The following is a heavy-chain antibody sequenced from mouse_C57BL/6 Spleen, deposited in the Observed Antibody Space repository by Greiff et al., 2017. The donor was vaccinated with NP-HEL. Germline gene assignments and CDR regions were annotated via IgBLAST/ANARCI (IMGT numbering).Heavy chain of an antibody. Sequence: VQLQQSGAELVRPGASVTLSCKASGYTFTDYEMHWVKQTPVHGLEWIGSIDPETGGTASNQKFKGKAILTADKSSSTAYMELRSLTSEDSAVYYGTRMVYYGSSWDYFDYWGQGTTLTVSS. V-gene: IGHV1-15*01. CDR2: IDPETGGT. D-gene: IGHD1-1*01. CDR3: TRMVYYGSSWDYFDY. J-gene: IGHJ2*01. CDR1: GYTFTDYE.